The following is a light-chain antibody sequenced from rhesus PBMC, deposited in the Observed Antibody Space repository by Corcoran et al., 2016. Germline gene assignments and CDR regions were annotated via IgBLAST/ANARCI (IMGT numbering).Light chain of an antibody. CDR1: QSVSSY. CDR2: GAS. Sequence: EIVMTQSPATLSLSPGERATLSCRASQSVSSYVAWYQQKPEQAPRLLIYGASSRAPGIPDRFSGSGSGKDLPLIISSLEPEDVGVYYCQKYNNWLTFGGGTKVELK. V-gene: IGKV3S9*01. J-gene: IGKJ4*01. CDR3: QKYNNWLT.